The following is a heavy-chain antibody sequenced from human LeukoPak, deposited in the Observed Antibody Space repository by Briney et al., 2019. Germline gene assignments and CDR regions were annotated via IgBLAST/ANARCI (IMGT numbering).Heavy chain of an antibody. J-gene: IGHJ4*02. V-gene: IGHV3-21*04. Sequence: GGSLRLSCAASGFTFSSYSMNWVRQAPGKGLEWVSSISSSSSYIYYADSVKGRFTISRDNAKNTLYLQMNSLRAEDTAVYYCAKAIFDTLQPIDYWGQGTLVTVSS. CDR3: AKAIFDTLQPIDY. CDR1: GFTFSSYS. D-gene: IGHD3-9*01. CDR2: ISSSSSYI.